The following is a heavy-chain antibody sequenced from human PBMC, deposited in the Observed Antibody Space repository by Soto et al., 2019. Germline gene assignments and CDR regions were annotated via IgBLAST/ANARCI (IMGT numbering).Heavy chain of an antibody. D-gene: IGHD3-22*01. J-gene: IGHJ4*02. CDR2: IYYSGST. V-gene: IGHV4-59*12. Sequence: SETLSLTCTVSGGSISSCYWSWIRQPPGKGLEWIGYIYYSGSTNYNPSLKSRVTISVDTSKNQFSLKLSSVTAADTAVYYCAREGYYDSSGYFPNWGQGTLVTVSS. CDR1: GGSISSCY. CDR3: AREGYYDSSGYFPN.